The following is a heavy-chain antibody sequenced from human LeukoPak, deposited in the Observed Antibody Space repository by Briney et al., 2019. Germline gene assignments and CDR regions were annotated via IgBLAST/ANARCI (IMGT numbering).Heavy chain of an antibody. D-gene: IGHD6-19*01. CDR3: ARGNYNNGWMKQATDY. J-gene: IGHJ4*02. Sequence: SETLSLTCGDYGGSFSGYYWSWSRQPPGKGLEWIGEINHTGDTNYNPSLKSRVTMSVDTSKKQFSLNLSSVTAADTVVYYCARGNYNNGWMKQATDYWGQGTQVTVSS. CDR2: INHTGDT. V-gene: IGHV4-34*01. CDR1: GGSFSGYY.